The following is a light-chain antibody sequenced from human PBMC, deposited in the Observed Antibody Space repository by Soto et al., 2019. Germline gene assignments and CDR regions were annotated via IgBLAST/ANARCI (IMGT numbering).Light chain of an antibody. CDR2: SAS. CDR1: QDISVY. V-gene: IGKV1-27*01. Sequence: DIQMTQSPSSLSASVGDRVTITCRASQDISVYLAWYQQKPGKVPKLLIYSASTLQSGVPSRFGGSRAGTDFTLTISSLQPEDAATHYYQKFNTAPLTFGQGTRLEIK. CDR3: QKFNTAPLT. J-gene: IGKJ5*01.